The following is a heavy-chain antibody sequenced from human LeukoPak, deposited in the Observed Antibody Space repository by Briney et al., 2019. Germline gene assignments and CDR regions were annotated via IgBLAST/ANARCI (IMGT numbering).Heavy chain of an antibody. CDR2: VWYDGSNK. CDR1: GFTFSSYG. D-gene: IGHD2-15*01. J-gene: IGHJ4*02. Sequence: GGSLRLSCAASGFTFSSYGMHWVRQAPGKGLEWVAVVWYDGSNKYYADSVKGRFTISRDNSKNTLYLQMNSLRAEDTAVYYCAGGYCSGGSCPFFDYWGQGTLVTVSS. V-gene: IGHV3-33*01. CDR3: AGGYCSGGSCPFFDY.